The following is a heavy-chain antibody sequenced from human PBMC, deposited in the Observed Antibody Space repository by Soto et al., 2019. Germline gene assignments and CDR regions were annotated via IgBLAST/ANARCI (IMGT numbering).Heavy chain of an antibody. CDR1: GFTFTRYS. V-gene: IGHV3-21*06. CDR2: ISSTTHYI. Sequence: PGGSLRLSCAASGFTFTRYSMNWVRQAPGKGLEWVSSISSTTHYIYYADSMGGRFTISRDNAKNAVYLEMNSLRAEDTAVYYCARESEDLTSNFDYWGQGTLVTVSS. J-gene: IGHJ4*02. CDR3: ARESEDLTSNFDY.